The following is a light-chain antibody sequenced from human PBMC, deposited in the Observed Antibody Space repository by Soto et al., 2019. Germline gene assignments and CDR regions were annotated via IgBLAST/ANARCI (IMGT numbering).Light chain of an antibody. Sequence: QSALTQPASVSGSPGQSITISCAGTSSDVGGYNYVSWYQQHPGKAPKLMIYEVTNRPSGVSNRFSGSKSGNTASLTISGLQAEDEADYYCNSYTTSYTYVFGTGTQLTVL. CDR3: NSYTTSYTYV. CDR2: EVT. CDR1: SSDVGGYNY. V-gene: IGLV2-14*01. J-gene: IGLJ1*01.